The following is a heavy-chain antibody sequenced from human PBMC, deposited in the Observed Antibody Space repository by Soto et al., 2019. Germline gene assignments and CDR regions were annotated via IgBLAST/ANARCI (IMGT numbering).Heavy chain of an antibody. J-gene: IGHJ4*02. CDR3: AQTHGWPGFDY. CDR1: GGSISSRY. Sequence: QVQLQESGPGLVKPSETMSLTCTASGGSISSRYWNWIRQAPGKGLEWIGHIYNGESTKYNPSLKSRVTISVDTSKNQFSMKLGSVTAADTAVYYCAQTHGWPGFDYWGQGILVTVSS. D-gene: IGHD6-19*01. CDR2: IYNGEST. V-gene: IGHV4-59*01.